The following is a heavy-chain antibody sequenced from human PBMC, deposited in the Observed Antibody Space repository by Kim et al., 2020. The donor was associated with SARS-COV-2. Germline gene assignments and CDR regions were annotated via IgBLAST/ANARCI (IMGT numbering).Heavy chain of an antibody. CDR2: INPNSGGT. CDR1: GYTFTGYY. CDR3: AAFPPFRVILGYGIKAAAGRDNWFDP. V-gene: IGHV1-2*02. D-gene: IGHD6-13*01. J-gene: IGHJ5*02. Sequence: ASVKVSCKASGYTFTGYYMHWVRQAPGQGLEWMGWINPNSGGTNYAQKFQGRVTMTRDTSISTAYMELSRLRSDDTAVYYCAAFPPFRVILGYGIKAAAGRDNWFDPWGQGTLVTVSS.